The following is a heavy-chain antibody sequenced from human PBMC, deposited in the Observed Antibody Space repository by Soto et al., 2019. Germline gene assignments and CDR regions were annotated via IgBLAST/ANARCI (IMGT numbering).Heavy chain of an antibody. V-gene: IGHV3-48*03. CDR2: ISSSGSTI. CDR1: GFTFSSYE. CDR3: ARLGHSPTADYGENYYRMDV. Sequence: VGSLRLSCAASGFTFSSYEMNWVRQAPGKGLEWVSYISSSGSTIYYADSVKGRFTISRDNAKNSLYLRMNSLRAEDTAVYYCARLGHSPTADYGENYYRMDVWGQGTTVTVSS. D-gene: IGHD4-17*01. J-gene: IGHJ6*02.